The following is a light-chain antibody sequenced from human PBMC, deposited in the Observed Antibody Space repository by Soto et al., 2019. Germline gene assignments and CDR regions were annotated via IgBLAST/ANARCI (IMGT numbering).Light chain of an antibody. Sequence: QSALTQPHSASGTPGQRVTISCSGSSSNIGTSSVHWFQQLPGTAPKLLISTTNQRPSGVPERFSGSKSGTSASLAISGLQSEDEADYYCAAWDDSLNGHVFGPGTKVTDL. J-gene: IGLJ1*01. V-gene: IGLV1-44*01. CDR3: AAWDDSLNGHV. CDR2: TTN. CDR1: SSNIGTSS.